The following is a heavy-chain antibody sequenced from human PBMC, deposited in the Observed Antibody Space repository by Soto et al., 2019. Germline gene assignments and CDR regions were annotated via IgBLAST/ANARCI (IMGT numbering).Heavy chain of an antibody. CDR2: MNPNSGNT. J-gene: IGHJ4*02. D-gene: IGHD3-3*01. CDR3: ARLYYDFWSGSYWADY. Sequence: ASVKVSCKASGYTFTSYDINWVRQATGQGLEWMGWMNPNSGNTGYAQKFQGRVTMTRNTSISTAYMELSSLRSEDTDVYYCARLYYDFWSGSYWADYWGQGTRVTVSS. V-gene: IGHV1-8*01. CDR1: GYTFTSYD.